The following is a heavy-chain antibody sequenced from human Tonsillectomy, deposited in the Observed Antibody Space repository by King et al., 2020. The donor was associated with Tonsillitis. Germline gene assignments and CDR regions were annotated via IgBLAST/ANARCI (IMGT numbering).Heavy chain of an antibody. V-gene: IGHV4-39*01. CDR3: ARHGTVTGKIDY. CDR1: GDSISSGSYH. CDR2: IYFSGST. D-gene: IGHD4-17*01. J-gene: IGHJ4*02. Sequence: LQLQESGPGLVKPSETLSLSCAVSGDSISSGSYHWGWIRQPPGKGLEWIGSIYFSGSTSYNPSLKSRVTISVHTSREQFSLKLTSVTATDTAVYYCARHGTVTGKIDYWGQGTLVTVSS.